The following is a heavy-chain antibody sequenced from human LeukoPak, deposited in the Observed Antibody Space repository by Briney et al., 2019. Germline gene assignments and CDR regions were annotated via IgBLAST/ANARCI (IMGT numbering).Heavy chain of an antibody. Sequence: PGGSLRLSCAASGFTFSSYWMSWVRQAPGKGLEWVANIKQDGSEKYYVDSVKGRFTISRDNAKNSLYLQMNSLRAEDTVVYYCARDRTGYSSGWFDPWGQGTLVTVSS. CDR3: ARDRTGYSSGWFDP. V-gene: IGHV3-7*01. CDR1: GFTFSSYW. J-gene: IGHJ5*02. D-gene: IGHD6-19*01. CDR2: IKQDGSEK.